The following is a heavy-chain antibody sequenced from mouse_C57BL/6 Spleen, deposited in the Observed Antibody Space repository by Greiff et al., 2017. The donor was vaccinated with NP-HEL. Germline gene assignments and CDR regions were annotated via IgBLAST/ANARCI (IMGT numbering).Heavy chain of an antibody. CDR2: IDPSDSYT. Sequence: QVQLQQSGAELVKPGASVKLSCKASGYTFTSYWMQWVKQRPGQGLEWIGEIDPSDSYTNYNQKFKGKATLTVDTSSSTAYMQLSSLTSEDSAVYYCARSSYGKGGFAYWGQGTLVTVSA. V-gene: IGHV1-50*01. CDR1: GYTFTSYW. CDR3: ARSSYGKGGFAY. D-gene: IGHD2-10*01. J-gene: IGHJ3*01.